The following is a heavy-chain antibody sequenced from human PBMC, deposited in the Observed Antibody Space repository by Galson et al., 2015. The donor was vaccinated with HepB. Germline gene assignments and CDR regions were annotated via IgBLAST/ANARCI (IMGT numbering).Heavy chain of an antibody. V-gene: IGHV4-59*01. CDR1: GGSIRSYH. Sequence: ETPFPTCRVAGGSIRSYHRGWGRQVPGVGPEVVGPIYYIWGFQYNPPPKRRVTIFVEASASPLPLKLNSVSAADTGVYYCAGAVRVGYYAHDVWGQGTTVIVSS. D-gene: IGHD3-22*01. CDR3: AGAVRVGYYAHDV. J-gene: IGHJ6*02. CDR2: IYYIWGF.